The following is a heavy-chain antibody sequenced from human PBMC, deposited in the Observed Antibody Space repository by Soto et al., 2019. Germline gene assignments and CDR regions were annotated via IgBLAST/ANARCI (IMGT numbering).Heavy chain of an antibody. CDR2: INAGNGNT. D-gene: IGHD6-13*01. J-gene: IGHJ6*02. Sequence: QVQLVQSGAEVKKPGASVKVSCKASGYTFTSYAMHWVRQAPGQRLEWMGWINAGNGNTKYSQKFQGRVTITRDTSASTAYMELSSLRSEDTAVYYCARGRSSWTSYYGSGMDVWGQGTTVTVSS. CDR1: GYTFTSYA. CDR3: ARGRSSWTSYYGSGMDV. V-gene: IGHV1-3*01.